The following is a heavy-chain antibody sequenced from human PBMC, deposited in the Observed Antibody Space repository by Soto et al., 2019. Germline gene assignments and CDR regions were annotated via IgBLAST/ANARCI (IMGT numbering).Heavy chain of an antibody. J-gene: IGHJ6*02. CDR1: GGTFSSYA. Sequence: ASVKVSCKASGGTFSSYAISWVRQAPGQGLEWMGGIIPIFGTANYAQKFQGRVTITADESTSTAYMELSSLRSEDTAVYYCARVLVAARLSYYYGMDVWGQGTTVTVSS. V-gene: IGHV1-69*13. CDR3: ARVLVAARLSYYYGMDV. D-gene: IGHD6-6*01. CDR2: IIPIFGTA.